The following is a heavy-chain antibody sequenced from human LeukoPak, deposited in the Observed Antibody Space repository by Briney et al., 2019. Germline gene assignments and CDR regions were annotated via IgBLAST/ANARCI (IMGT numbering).Heavy chain of an antibody. D-gene: IGHD1-26*01. CDR1: GGSISSGSYY. V-gene: IGHV4-61*02. J-gene: IGHJ4*02. CDR2: IYTSGST. CDR3: ARGWELLPH. Sequence: SETLSLTCTVSGGSISSGSYYWSWIRQPAGKGLEWIGRIYTSGSTNYNPSLKSRVTMSVDTSKNQFSLKLSSVTAADTAAYYCARGWELLPHWGQGTLVTVSS.